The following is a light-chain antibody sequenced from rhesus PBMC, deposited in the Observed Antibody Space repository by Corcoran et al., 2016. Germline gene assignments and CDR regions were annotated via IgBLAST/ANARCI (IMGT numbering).Light chain of an antibody. CDR1: QSVSSY. J-gene: IGKJ4*01. Sequence: EIVMTQSPATLALSPGERATLSCRASQSVSSYLAWYQQKPGQAPRLLIYGASRRATDIPDRFSGSGSGTEFTLTISSLEPEDAATYFCLQSSKWPQTFGGGTKVELK. CDR2: GAS. V-gene: IGKV3-24*04. CDR3: LQSSKWPQT.